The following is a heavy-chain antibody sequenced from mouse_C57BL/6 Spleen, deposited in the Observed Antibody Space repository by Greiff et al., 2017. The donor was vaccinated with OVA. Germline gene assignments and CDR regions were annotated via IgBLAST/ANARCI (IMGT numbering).Heavy chain of an antibody. CDR2: IRLKSDNYAT. D-gene: IGHD1-1*01. V-gene: IGHV6-3*01. J-gene: IGHJ2*01. Sequence: EVQLVESGGGLVQPGGSMKLSCVASGFTFSNYWMNWVRQSPEKGLEWVAQIRLKSDNYATHYAESVKGRFTISRDDSKSSVYLQMNNLRAEDTGIYYCTLPLHYYGSSPLDYWGQGTTLTVSS. CDR1: GFTFSNYW. CDR3: TLPLHYYGSSPLDY.